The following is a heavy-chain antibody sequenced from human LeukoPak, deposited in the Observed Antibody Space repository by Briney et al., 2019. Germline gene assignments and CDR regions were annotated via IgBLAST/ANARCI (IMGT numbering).Heavy chain of an antibody. J-gene: IGHJ4*02. V-gene: IGHV4-59*11. D-gene: IGHD3-3*01. CDR2: IYYSGST. CDR3: ARGGSPYDFWSGYPDY. CDR1: GGFISSHY. Sequence: SETLSLTCTVSGGFISSHYWSWIRQPPGKGLEWIGYIYYSGSTNYNPSLKSRVTISVDTSKNQFSLKLSSVTAADTAVYYCARGGSPYDFWSGYPDYWGQGTLVTVSS.